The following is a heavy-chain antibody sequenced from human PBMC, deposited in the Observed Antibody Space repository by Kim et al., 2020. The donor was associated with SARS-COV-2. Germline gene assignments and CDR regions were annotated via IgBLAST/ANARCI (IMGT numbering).Heavy chain of an antibody. CDR1: GYTFTSYA. CDR2: INAGNGNT. D-gene: IGHD6-13*01. J-gene: IGHJ6*02. CDR3: ARGVRPYSSSWYSYYYGMDV. V-gene: IGHV1-3*01. Sequence: ASVKVSCKASGYTFTSYAMHWVRQAPGQRLEWMGWINAGNGNTKYSQKFQGRVTITRDTSASTAYMELSSLRSEDTAVYYCARGVRPYSSSWYSYYYGMDVWGQGTTVTVSS.